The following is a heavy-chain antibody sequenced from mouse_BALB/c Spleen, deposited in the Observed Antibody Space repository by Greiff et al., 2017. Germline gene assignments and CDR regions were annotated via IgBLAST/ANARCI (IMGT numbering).Heavy chain of an antibody. CDR3: ARIHYYGYWYFDV. D-gene: IGHD1-2*01. V-gene: IGHV1S41*01. CDR2: IAPGSGST. J-gene: IGHJ1*01. CDR1: GYTFTSYW. Sequence: DLVKPGASVKLSCKASGYTFTSYWINWIKQRPGQGLEWIGRIAPGSGSTYYNEMFKGKATLTVDTSSSTAYIQLSSLSSEDSAVYFCARIHYYGYWYFDVWGAGTTVTVSS.